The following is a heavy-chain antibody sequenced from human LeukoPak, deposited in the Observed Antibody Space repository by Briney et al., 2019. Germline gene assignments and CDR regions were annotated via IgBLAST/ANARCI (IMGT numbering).Heavy chain of an antibody. CDR1: GGSISSYY. CDR3: ARGYCTNAVCSLGPTQA. CDR2: IYYSGTT. D-gene: IGHD2-8*01. V-gene: IGHV4-59*12. J-gene: IGHJ4*02. Sequence: PSETLSLTCTVSGGSISSYYWSWIRQPPGKGLEWIGYIYYSGTTNYNPSLKSRVSMSVDTSKNQFSLKLSSVTAADTAVYYCARGYCTNAVCSLGPTQAWGQGTLVTVSS.